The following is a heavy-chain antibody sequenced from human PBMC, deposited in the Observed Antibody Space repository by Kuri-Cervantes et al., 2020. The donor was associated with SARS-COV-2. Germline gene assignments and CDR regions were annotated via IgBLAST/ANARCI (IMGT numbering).Heavy chain of an antibody. CDR1: GFTFSSYA. D-gene: IGHD3-9*01. J-gene: IGHJ4*02. CDR2: ISYDGSNK. V-gene: IGHV3-30*04. Sequence: GESLKISCAASGFTFSSYAMHWVRQAPGKGLEWVAVISYDGSNKYCADSVKGRFTISRDNSKNTLYLQMNSLRAEDTAVYYCARGRYFDWFTYFDYWGQGTLVTVSS. CDR3: ARGRYFDWFTYFDY.